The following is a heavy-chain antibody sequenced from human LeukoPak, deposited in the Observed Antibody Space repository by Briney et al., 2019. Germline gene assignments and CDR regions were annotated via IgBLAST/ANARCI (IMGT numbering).Heavy chain of an antibody. V-gene: IGHV4-39*07. CDR1: GGSISSSSYY. Sequence: SETLSLTCTVSGGSISSSSYYWGWIRQPPGKGLEWIGSIYYSGSTYYNPSLKSRVTISVDTSKNQFSLKLSSVTAADTAVYYCARVGATTSDAGWFDPWGQGTLVTVSS. CDR2: IYYSGST. CDR3: ARVGATTSDAGWFDP. D-gene: IGHD1-26*01. J-gene: IGHJ5*02.